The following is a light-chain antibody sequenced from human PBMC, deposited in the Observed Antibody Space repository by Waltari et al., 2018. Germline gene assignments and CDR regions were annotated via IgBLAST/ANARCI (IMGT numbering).Light chain of an antibody. CDR2: GAS. CDR1: QGIATW. V-gene: IGKV1-12*01. J-gene: IGKJ1*01. CDR3: QQGNSFPPT. Sequence: DIQMTQSPPSVSPSVGDKVTITCRASQGIATWLSWYQQKPGKAPKVLIYGASTLLTGVPSRFSGSGSGTEFTLTITGLQPEDFATYFCQQGNSFPPTFGQGTRVEV.